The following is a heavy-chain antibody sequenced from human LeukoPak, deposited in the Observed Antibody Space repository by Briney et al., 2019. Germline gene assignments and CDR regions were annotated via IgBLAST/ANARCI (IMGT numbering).Heavy chain of an antibody. Sequence: GGSLRLSRAVSGITIGNECMSWVRQAPGKGLEWVAGLSGSGGGTNYADSVQGRFTISRDNPKNTLYLQMNSLRAEDTAVYFCAKRGVVIRVFLVGFHKEAYYFDSWGQGALVTVSS. CDR3: AKRGVVIRVFLVGFHKEAYYFDS. CDR1: GITIGNEC. V-gene: IGHV3-23*01. J-gene: IGHJ4*02. CDR2: LSGSGGGT. D-gene: IGHD3-10*01.